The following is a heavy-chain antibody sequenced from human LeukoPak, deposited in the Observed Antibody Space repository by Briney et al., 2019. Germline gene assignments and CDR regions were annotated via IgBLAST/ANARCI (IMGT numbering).Heavy chain of an antibody. CDR1: GFTFSSYW. J-gene: IGHJ3*02. CDR3: ARDDYYGSGSYWGAFDI. CDR2: IKQDGSEK. D-gene: IGHD3-10*01. V-gene: IGHV3-7*01. Sequence: GGSLRLSCAASGFTFSSYWMSWVRQAPGKGLEWVANIKQDGSEKYYVDSVKGRFTISRDNAKNSLYLQMYRLRAEDTAMYYCARDDYYGSGSYWGAFDIWGQGTMVTVSS.